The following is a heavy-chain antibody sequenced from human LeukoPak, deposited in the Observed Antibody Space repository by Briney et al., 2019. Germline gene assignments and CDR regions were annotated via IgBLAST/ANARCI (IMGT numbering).Heavy chain of an antibody. D-gene: IGHD6-13*01. CDR3: ARDSGGEAAGAAHTKY. CDR1: GGTFSSYA. J-gene: IGHJ4*02. Sequence: SVKVSCKASGGTFSSYAISWVRQAPGQGLEWMGRIIPMPGTTGYAQKFQGRVTIIADKSTTTAYMELSSLRSEDTAMYYCARDSGGEAAGAAHTKYWGQGTPVTVSS. V-gene: IGHV1-69*04. CDR2: IIPMPGTT.